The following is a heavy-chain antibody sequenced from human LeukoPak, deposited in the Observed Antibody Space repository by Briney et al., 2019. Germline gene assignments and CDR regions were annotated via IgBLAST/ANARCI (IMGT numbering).Heavy chain of an antibody. CDR1: GGSISSSSYY. J-gene: IGHJ4*02. Sequence: SETLSLTCTVSGGSISSSSYYWGWIRQPPGKGLEWIGSIYYSGSTYYNPSLKSRVTISVDTSKNQFSLKLSSVTAADTAVYYCARVGYGGNWGVDYWGQGTLVTVSS. CDR2: IYYSGST. CDR3: ARVGYGGNWGVDY. D-gene: IGHD4-23*01. V-gene: IGHV4-39*01.